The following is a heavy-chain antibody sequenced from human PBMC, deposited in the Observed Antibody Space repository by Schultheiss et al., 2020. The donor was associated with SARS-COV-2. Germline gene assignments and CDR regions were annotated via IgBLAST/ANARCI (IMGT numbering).Heavy chain of an antibody. V-gene: IGHV3-7*05. Sequence: GSLRLSCAASGFTFSSYSMNWVRQASGKGLEWVANIKQDGSEKYYADSVKGRFTISRDNSKNTLYLQMNSLRAEDTAVYYCAKDPVHSGSYPFDIWGQGTMVTVSS. D-gene: IGHD1-26*01. CDR1: GFTFSSYS. J-gene: IGHJ3*02. CDR3: AKDPVHSGSYPFDI. CDR2: IKQDGSEK.